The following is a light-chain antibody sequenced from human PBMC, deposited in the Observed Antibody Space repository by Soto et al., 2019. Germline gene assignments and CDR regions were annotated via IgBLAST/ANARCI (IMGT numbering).Light chain of an antibody. J-gene: IGLJ2*01. CDR3: QSYDSSLSGVV. CDR1: NSNIGAGYD. Sequence: QLVLTQPPSVSGAPGQRVTISCTGSNSNIGAGYDVHWYQQPPGTAPKLLMYGNSNRPSGVPDRFSGSKSGTSASLAITGLQAGDEADYYCQSYDSSLSGVVFGGGTKLTVL. CDR2: GNS. V-gene: IGLV1-40*01.